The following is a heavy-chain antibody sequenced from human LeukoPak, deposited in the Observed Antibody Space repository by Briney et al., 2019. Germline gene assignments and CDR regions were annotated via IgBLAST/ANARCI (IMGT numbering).Heavy chain of an antibody. D-gene: IGHD3-22*01. J-gene: IGHJ4*02. Sequence: SQTLSLTCAVSGGSISSGGYSWSWIRQPPGKGLEWIGYIYHSGSTYYNPSLKSRVTISVDRSKNQFSLKLSSVTAADTAVYYCARAPMYYYDSSGYFQFDYWGQGTLVTVSS. CDR3: ARAPMYYYDSSGYFQFDY. CDR1: GGSISSGGYS. V-gene: IGHV4-30-2*01. CDR2: IYHSGST.